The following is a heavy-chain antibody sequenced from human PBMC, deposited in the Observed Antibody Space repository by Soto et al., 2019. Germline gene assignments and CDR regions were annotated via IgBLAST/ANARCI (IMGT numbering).Heavy chain of an antibody. CDR1: GDSIATDYW. J-gene: IGHJ4*01. CDR3: ARCFDYRWVN. D-gene: IGHD3-16*01. Sequence: SETLSLTCAVSGDSIATDYWWSWVRQPPGKGLEWIGEIHHTVGANYIQSLKSRVTMSVDKSNNQLSLKLYSVTAAGTAVYYCARCFDYRWVNWGHGXLVTFSS. CDR2: IHHTVGA. V-gene: IGHV4-4*02.